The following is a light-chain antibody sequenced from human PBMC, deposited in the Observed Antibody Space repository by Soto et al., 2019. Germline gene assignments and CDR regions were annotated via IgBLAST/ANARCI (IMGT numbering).Light chain of an antibody. V-gene: IGLV3-21*02. CDR3: QVWDSSSDHPYV. Sequence: SYELTQAPSVSVAPGQAASITCGGNNIGTKRVNWYQQKPGQAPVLVLYDDSDRPSGTPARFFGSNSGNTATLTSISVEAGDEADYYCQVWDSSSDHPYVFGAGTKVTVL. CDR2: DDS. J-gene: IGLJ1*01. CDR1: NIGTKR.